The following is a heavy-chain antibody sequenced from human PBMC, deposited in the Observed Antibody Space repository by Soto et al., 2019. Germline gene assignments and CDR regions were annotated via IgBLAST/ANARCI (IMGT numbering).Heavy chain of an antibody. V-gene: IGHV5-10-1*01. CDR1: GYSFTNYC. J-gene: IGHJ5*02. Sequence: PGESLKISCKGSGYSFTNYCISWVRRMPGKGLEWMGNIDPVDSYTNYGPSFQGHVTFSVDTSISTAYLQWSSLKASDTAMYYCARIESIARNWFDPWGQGTLVTVSS. D-gene: IGHD6-13*01. CDR2: IDPVDSYT. CDR3: ARIESIARNWFDP.